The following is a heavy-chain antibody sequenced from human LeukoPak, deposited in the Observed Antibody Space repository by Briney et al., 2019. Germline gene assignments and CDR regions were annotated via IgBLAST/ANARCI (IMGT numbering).Heavy chain of an antibody. V-gene: IGHV4-34*01. CDR1: GGSFSGYY. Sequence: SETLSLTCAVYGGSFSGYYWSWIHQPPGKGLEWIGEINHSGSTNYNPSLKSRVTISVDTSKNQFSLKLSSVTAADTAVYYCARGLRSSYWGQGTLVTVSS. D-gene: IGHD4-17*01. CDR2: INHSGST. CDR3: ARGLRSSY. J-gene: IGHJ4*02.